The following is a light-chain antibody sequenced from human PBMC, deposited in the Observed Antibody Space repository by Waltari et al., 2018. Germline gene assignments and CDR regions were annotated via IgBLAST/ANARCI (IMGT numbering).Light chain of an antibody. CDR1: SGHNNSD. Sequence: QLVLTHSPSASASLGASVKLTCTLSSGHNNSDIAWHQQQPEKGPRYLMRLNSDGSHNKGDGIPDRFSGSSSGAERYLTISSLQSEDEADYYCQTWDTGIRVFGGGTKLTVL. CDR3: QTWDTGIRV. J-gene: IGLJ3*02. CDR2: LNSDGSH. V-gene: IGLV4-69*01.